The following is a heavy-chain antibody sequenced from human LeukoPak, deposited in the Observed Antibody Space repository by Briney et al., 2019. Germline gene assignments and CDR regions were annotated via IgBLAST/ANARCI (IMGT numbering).Heavy chain of an antibody. J-gene: IGHJ4*02. V-gene: IGHV1-69*05. Sequence: ASVKVSCKASGGTFSSYAISWVRQAPGQGLEWMGRIIPIFGTANYAQKFQGRVTITTDESTSTAYMELSSLRSEDTAVYYCARDRAYNYGQSNFDYWGQGTLVTVSS. CDR2: IIPIFGTA. CDR3: ARDRAYNYGQSNFDY. CDR1: GGTFSSYA. D-gene: IGHD5-18*01.